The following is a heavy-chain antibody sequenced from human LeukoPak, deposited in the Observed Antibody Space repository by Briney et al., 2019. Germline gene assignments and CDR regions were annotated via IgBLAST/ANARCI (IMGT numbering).Heavy chain of an antibody. V-gene: IGHV4-39*01. J-gene: IGHJ4*02. Sequence: PSETLSLTCSVSGGSINSNGYYWAWIRQPPGKRPEWIGSIFYSGSTHYNPSLQSRITISADTSKGQFSLKLSSVTAADTAVYYCARQGVGATDFRGQGSLVTVSS. D-gene: IGHD1-26*01. CDR3: ARQGVGATDF. CDR2: IFYSGST. CDR1: GGSINSNGYY.